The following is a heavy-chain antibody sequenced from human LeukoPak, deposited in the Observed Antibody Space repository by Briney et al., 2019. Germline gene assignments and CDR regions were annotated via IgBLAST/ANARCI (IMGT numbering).Heavy chain of an antibody. Sequence: GGSLRLSCAASGFTFSSYAMHWVRQAPGKGLEWVAVISYDGGNTYYADSVKGRFTISRDNSKNTLYLQMNSLRAEDTAVYYCARLYSSGWYFDYWGQGTLVTVSS. CDR3: ARLYSSGWYFDY. CDR2: ISYDGGNT. J-gene: IGHJ4*02. CDR1: GFTFSSYA. V-gene: IGHV3-30*04. D-gene: IGHD6-19*01.